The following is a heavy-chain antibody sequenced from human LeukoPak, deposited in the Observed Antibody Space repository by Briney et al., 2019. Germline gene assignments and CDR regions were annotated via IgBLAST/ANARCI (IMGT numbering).Heavy chain of an antibody. Sequence: IPSETLSLTCTVSGGSIDRSSYYWGWIRQPPGKGLEWIGSIYYSGNTYYNSSLKSRITISVNTTKNQVALKLSSVTAADTAVYYCARVRGPDGWFAPWGQGTLVSVSS. CDR3: ARVRGPDGWFAP. V-gene: IGHV4-39*01. CDR1: GGSIDRSSYY. CDR2: IYYSGNT. J-gene: IGHJ5*02.